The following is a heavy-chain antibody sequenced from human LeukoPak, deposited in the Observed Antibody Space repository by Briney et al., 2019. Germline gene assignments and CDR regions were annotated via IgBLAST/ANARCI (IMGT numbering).Heavy chain of an antibody. Sequence: GGSLRLSCVASGFTFSSYAMSWVRQAPGKGLEWVSAISGSGGSTYSADSVKGRFTISRDNSKNTLYLQMNSLRAEDTAVYYCAKDASRGEGIGGWFDPWGQGTLVTVSS. J-gene: IGHJ5*02. D-gene: IGHD4-23*01. CDR3: AKDASRGEGIGGWFDP. V-gene: IGHV3-23*01. CDR1: GFTFSSYA. CDR2: ISGSGGST.